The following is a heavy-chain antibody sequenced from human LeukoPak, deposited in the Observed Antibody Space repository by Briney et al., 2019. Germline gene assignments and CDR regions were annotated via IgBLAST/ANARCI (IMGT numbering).Heavy chain of an antibody. Sequence: SVKVSCKASGGTFSSYAISWVRQAPGQGLEWMGGIIPIFGTANYAQKFQGRVTITADESTSTAYMELSSLGSEDTAVYYCAKGYSYGHLGDFDYWGQGTLVTVSS. CDR1: GGTFSSYA. V-gene: IGHV1-69*01. CDR2: IIPIFGTA. J-gene: IGHJ4*02. D-gene: IGHD5-18*01. CDR3: AKGYSYGHLGDFDY.